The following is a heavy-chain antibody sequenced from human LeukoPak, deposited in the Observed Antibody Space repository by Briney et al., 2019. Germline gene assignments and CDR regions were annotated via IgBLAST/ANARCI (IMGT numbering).Heavy chain of an antibody. D-gene: IGHD6-19*01. V-gene: IGHV3-9*01. Sequence: GGSLRLSGAASGFTLDDYAMHWVRQAPGKGLEWVSGISWNSGSIGYADSVKGRLTISRDNAKNSLYLQMNSLRAEDTALYYCAKDKAVAGDYYLDYWGQGTLVTVSS. J-gene: IGHJ4*02. CDR1: GFTLDDYA. CDR2: ISWNSGSI. CDR3: AKDKAVAGDYYLDY.